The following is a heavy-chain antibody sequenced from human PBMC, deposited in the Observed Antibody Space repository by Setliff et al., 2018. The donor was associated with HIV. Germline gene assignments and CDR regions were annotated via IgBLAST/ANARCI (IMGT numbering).Heavy chain of an antibody. J-gene: IGHJ6*03. CDR3: ARDATSEGYMDV. CDR2: IYTSGST. Sequence: KSSETLSLTCTVPGGSISSYSWSWIRQPPGKGLEWIGYIYTSGSTNYNPSLKSRVTISVDTSENQFSLKLTSVTAADTAMYFCARDATSEGYMDVWGKGTTVTVS. V-gene: IGHV4-4*08. CDR1: GGSISSYS.